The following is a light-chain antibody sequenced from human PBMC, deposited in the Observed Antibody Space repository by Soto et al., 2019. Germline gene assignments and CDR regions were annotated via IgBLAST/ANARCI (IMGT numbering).Light chain of an antibody. CDR3: QLSQQRSSWPPIA. CDR2: KAS. Sequence: DIQMTQSPSTLSASVGDRVTITCRASQSISTWLAWYQQEPGKAPKLLIHKASSLQSGVPSRFSGSGSGTDFTLTISSLHPDDFPVYYCQLSQQRSSWPPIAFGQGTRLEIK. J-gene: IGKJ5*01. V-gene: IGKV1-5*03. CDR1: QSISTW.